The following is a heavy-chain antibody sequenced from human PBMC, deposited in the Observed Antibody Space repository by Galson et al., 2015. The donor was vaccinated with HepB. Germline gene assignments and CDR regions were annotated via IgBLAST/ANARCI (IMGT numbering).Heavy chain of an antibody. J-gene: IGHJ3*02. CDR1: GYSFTSYW. CDR2: IYPGDSDT. Sequence: QSGAEVTKPGESLKISCKGSGYSFTSYWIGWVRQMPGKGLEWMGIIYPGDSDTRYSPSFQGQVTISADKSISTAYLQWSSLKASDTAMYYCARREVVGPIPEVNAFDIWGQGTMVTVSS. D-gene: IGHD1-26*01. CDR3: ARREVVGPIPEVNAFDI. V-gene: IGHV5-51*01.